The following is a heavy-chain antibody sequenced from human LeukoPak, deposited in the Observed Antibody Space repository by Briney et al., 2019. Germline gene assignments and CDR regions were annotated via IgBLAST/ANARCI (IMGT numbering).Heavy chain of an antibody. J-gene: IGHJ6*02. CDR3: ATDSHTAMVNYYGMDV. D-gene: IGHD5-18*01. CDR2: FDPEDGET. CDR1: GYTLTELS. V-gene: IGHV1-24*01. Sequence: ASVKVSCKVSGYTLTELSMHWVRQAPGKGLEWMGGFDPEDGETIYAQKFQGRVTMTEDTSTDTAYMELSSLRSEDTAVYYCATDSHTAMVNYYGMDVWGQGTLVTVSS.